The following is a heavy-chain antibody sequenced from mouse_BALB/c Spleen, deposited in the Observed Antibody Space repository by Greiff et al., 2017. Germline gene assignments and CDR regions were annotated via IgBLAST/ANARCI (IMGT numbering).Heavy chain of an antibody. CDR2: ISYSGST. D-gene: IGHD1-1*01. Sequence: EVKLVESGPGLVKPSQSLSLTCTVTGYSITSDYAWNWIRQFPGNKLEWMGYISYSGSTSYNPSLKSRISITRDTSKNQFFLQLNSVTTEDTATYYCARDYGSSDYAMDYWGQGTSVTVSS. CDR1: GYSITSDYA. J-gene: IGHJ4*01. V-gene: IGHV3-2*02. CDR3: ARDYGSSDYAMDY.